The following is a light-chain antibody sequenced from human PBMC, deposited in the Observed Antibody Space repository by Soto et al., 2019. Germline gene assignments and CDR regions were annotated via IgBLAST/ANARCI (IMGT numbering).Light chain of an antibody. CDR2: AAS. J-gene: IGKJ4*01. V-gene: IGKV3-15*01. CDR3: HQYNVWPLT. Sequence: EIAMTQSAATLSYSPDERCTLSGKPSQSVGSNLAWYQQKPGQAPRLLIYAASTRATGIPARFSGSGSGTDFTLTISSLQSEDFAVYYCHQYNVWPLTFGGGTKVDIK. CDR1: QSVGSN.